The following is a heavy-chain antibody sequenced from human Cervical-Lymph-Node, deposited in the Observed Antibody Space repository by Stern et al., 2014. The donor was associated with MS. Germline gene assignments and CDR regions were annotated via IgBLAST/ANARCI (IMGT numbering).Heavy chain of an antibody. J-gene: IGHJ4*02. CDR1: RGTFSSYA. CDR2: IIPIFGTA. D-gene: IGHD3-22*01. CDR3: ARSHDSSGPKDY. V-gene: IGHV1-69*01. Sequence: VQLVESGAEVKKPGSSVKVSCKASRGTFSSYAISWVRQAPGQGLEWMGGIIPIFGTANYAQKFQGRVTITADESTSTAYMELSSLRSEDTAVYYCARSHDSSGPKDYWGQGTLVTVSS.